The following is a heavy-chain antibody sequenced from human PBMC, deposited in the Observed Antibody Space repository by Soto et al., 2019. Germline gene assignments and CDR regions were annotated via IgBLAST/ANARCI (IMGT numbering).Heavy chain of an antibody. V-gene: IGHV3-23*01. CDR2: ISGSGIST. CDR1: AFTFSSYA. D-gene: IGHD6-19*01. J-gene: IGHJ4*02. Sequence: EVQLLESGGGLVQPGGSLRLSCAASAFTFSSYAMSWVRQSPGKGMEWVSGISGSGISTYYADSVKGRFSSSRDNSKNTLYLQMDSLRAEDTAVYYCARDPGAITVAGNVDYWGQGTLVNVSS. CDR3: ARDPGAITVAGNVDY.